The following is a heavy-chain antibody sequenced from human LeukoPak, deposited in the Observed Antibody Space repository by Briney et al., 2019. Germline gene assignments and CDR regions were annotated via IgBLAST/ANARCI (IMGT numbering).Heavy chain of an antibody. Sequence: ASVKVSCKVSGYTLTELSMHWVRQAPGKGLEWMGGFDPEDGETIYAQKFQGRVTMTEDTSTDTAYMELSSLRSEDTAVYYCATSTKLLRGVIFNVAFDIWGQGTMVTVSS. D-gene: IGHD3-10*01. CDR3: ATSTKLLRGVIFNVAFDI. CDR1: GYTLTELS. J-gene: IGHJ3*02. CDR2: FDPEDGET. V-gene: IGHV1-24*01.